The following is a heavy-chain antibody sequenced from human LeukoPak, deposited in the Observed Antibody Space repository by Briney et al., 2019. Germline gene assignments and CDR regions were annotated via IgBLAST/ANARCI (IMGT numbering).Heavy chain of an antibody. Sequence: PGGSLRLSCAASGFTVSSNYMSWVRQAPGKGLEWVSVIYSGGSTYYADSVKGRFTISRDNSKNTLYLQMNSLRAEDAAVYYCASYYYGSGGYYNPLDYWGQGTLVTVSS. CDR2: IYSGGST. CDR3: ASYYYGSGGYYNPLDY. J-gene: IGHJ4*02. V-gene: IGHV3-66*02. D-gene: IGHD3-10*01. CDR1: GFTVSSNY.